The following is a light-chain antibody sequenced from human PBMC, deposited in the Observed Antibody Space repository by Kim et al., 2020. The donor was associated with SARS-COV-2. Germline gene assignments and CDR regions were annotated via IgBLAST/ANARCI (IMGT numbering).Light chain of an antibody. V-gene: IGKV2-30*01. CDR2: NVS. Sequence: PASICCRSCQSFVYGGGNTDLSWFHQKPGQSQRRLIYNVSHRDSGVPDRFSGGGAGTDFKLQISRVEGGDVRVYYCMQGTKWPFTFGPGTKVDI. CDR3: MQGTKWPFT. J-gene: IGKJ3*01. CDR1: QSFVYGGGNTD.